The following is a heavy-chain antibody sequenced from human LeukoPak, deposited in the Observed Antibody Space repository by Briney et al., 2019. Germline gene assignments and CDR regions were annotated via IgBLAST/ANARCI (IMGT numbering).Heavy chain of an antibody. V-gene: IGHV3-23*01. CDR2: ISNTGSDT. CDR3: AKVAYSDYGSGRPPFMDV. D-gene: IGHD3-10*01. Sequence: PGGSLRLSCAASGFTFSNYAMSWVRQAPGKGLEWVSTISNTGSDTYYADSVKGRFTISRDNSENTLYLQMINLRAEDTAIHYCAKVAYSDYGSGRPPFMDVWGQGTTVAVSS. CDR1: GFTFSNYA. J-gene: IGHJ6*02.